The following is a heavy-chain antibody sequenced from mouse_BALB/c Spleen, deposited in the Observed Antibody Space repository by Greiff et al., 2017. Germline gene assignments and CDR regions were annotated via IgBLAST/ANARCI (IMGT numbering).Heavy chain of an antibody. D-gene: IGHD2-3*01. CDR1: GFTFSSYA. Sequence: EVKLVESGGGLVKPGGSLKLSCEASGFTFSSYAMSWVRQTPEKRLEWVATISSGGSYTYYPDSVKGRFPISRDNAKNTLYLQMSSLRSEDTAMYYCARQDDGYPYAMDYWGKGTSVPVSS. CDR2: ISSGGSYT. V-gene: IGHV5-9-3*01. CDR3: ARQDDGYPYAMDY. J-gene: IGHJ4*01.